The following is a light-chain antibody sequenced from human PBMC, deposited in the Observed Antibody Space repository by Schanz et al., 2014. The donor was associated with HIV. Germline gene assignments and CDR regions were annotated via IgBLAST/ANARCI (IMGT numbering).Light chain of an antibody. V-gene: IGLV2-8*01. CDR3: SSFAGNNKLL. CDR1: GSDVGSYDY. Sequence: QSALIQPPSVSGSPGQSVTISCTGTGSDVGSYDYVSWYQQHPGTVPKPMIYNVNTQPSRVPDRFSGSKSGNTASMTISGLQAEDEADYYCSSFAGNNKLLFGGGTKLTVL. CDR2: NVN. J-gene: IGLJ2*01.